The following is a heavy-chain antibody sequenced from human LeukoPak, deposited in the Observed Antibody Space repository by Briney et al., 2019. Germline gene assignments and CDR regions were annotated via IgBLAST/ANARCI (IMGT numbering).Heavy chain of an antibody. V-gene: IGHV4-4*02. CDR1: GGSISSSNW. D-gene: IGHD3-10*01. Sequence: SETLSLTFAVSGGSISSSNWWSWVRQPPGKGLEGIGEIYHSGSTNYNPSLKSRVSISVDTSKNQFSLKLSSVTAADTAVYYCARDYWFGGYGMDVWGQGTTVTVSS. J-gene: IGHJ6*02. CDR2: IYHSGST. CDR3: ARDYWFGGYGMDV.